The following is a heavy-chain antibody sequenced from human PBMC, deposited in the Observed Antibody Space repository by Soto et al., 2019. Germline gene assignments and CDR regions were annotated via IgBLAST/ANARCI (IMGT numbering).Heavy chain of an antibody. CDR1: RFTFTRYA. CDR3: AKDRTRGSADSDY. CDR2: ISGSGGST. J-gene: IGHJ4*02. V-gene: IGHV3-23*01. D-gene: IGHD3-10*01. Sequence: GGSLRLSCAASRFTFTRYAMSWVRQAPGKGLEWVSAISGSGGSTYYADSVKGRFTISRDNSKNTLYLQMNSLRAEDTAVYYCAKDRTRGSADSDYWGQGTLVTVSS.